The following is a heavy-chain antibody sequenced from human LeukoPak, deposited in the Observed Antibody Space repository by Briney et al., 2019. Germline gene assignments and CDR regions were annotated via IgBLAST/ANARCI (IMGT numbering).Heavy chain of an antibody. Sequence: SETLSLTCAVYGGSFSGYYWSWIRQPPGKGLEWIGEINHSGSTNYNPSLKSRVTISVDTSKNQFSLKLSSVTAADTAIYYCARVGGMTTINNAAFDIWGQGTMVTVSS. CDR3: ARVGGMTTINNAAFDI. J-gene: IGHJ3*02. CDR2: INHSGST. V-gene: IGHV4-34*01. D-gene: IGHD5-24*01. CDR1: GGSFSGYY.